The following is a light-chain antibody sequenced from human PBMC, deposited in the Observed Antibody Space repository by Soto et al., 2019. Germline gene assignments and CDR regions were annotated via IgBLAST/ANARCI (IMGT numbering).Light chain of an antibody. V-gene: IGKV3-11*01. CDR3: QRRSNWSTT. CDR2: DAS. Sequence: EVGLTKSPDALSLSPGERASLSCRASQSVSSYLAWYQQKPGQPPRLLIYDASNRATGIPARFSGSGSGTDFTLTISCLEPEDFAVYYCQRRSNWSTTFGQGTKVDVK. J-gene: IGKJ1*01. CDR1: QSVSSY.